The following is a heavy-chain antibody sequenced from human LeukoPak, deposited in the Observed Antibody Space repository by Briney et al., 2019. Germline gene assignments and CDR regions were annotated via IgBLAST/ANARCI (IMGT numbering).Heavy chain of an antibody. J-gene: IGHJ4*02. D-gene: IGHD1-26*01. V-gene: IGHV1-2*02. CDR2: INPNSGGT. CDR1: GYTFTGYY. Sequence: ASVKVSCKASGYTFTGYYMHWVRQAPGQGLEWMGWINPNSGGTNYAQKFQGRVTMTRDTSISTAYMELSRLRSDDTAVYYCARVVRVGAMIPWVFDYWGQGTLVTVSS. CDR3: ARVVRVGAMIPWVFDY.